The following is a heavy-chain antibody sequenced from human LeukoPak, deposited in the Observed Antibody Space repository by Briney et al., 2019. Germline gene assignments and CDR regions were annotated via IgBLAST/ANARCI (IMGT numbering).Heavy chain of an antibody. CDR2: INTDGSST. Sequence: QPGGSLRLSCAASGFTFSSYWMHWVRQAPGKGLVWVSRINTDGSSTSYADSVKGRFTISRDNSKNTLYLQMNSLRAEDTAVYYCARDAHAVTGYFDYWGQGTLVTVSS. CDR1: GFTFSSYW. J-gene: IGHJ4*02. D-gene: IGHD3-10*01. CDR3: ARDAHAVTGYFDY. V-gene: IGHV3-74*01.